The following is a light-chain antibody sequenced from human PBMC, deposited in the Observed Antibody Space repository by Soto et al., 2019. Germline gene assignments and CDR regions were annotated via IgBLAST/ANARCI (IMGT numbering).Light chain of an antibody. CDR2: AS. CDR3: QHYGTSAL. V-gene: IGKV3-20*01. CDR1: QSVSDSY. Sequence: EIALTQSPGTLSLSPGERATLSCRASQSVSDSYLAWYQQKPGQAPRLLIYASSRATGIPDRFSGSGYGTDFTLTISRLEPEDFAVYYCQHYGTSALFGPGTKVDIK. J-gene: IGKJ3*01.